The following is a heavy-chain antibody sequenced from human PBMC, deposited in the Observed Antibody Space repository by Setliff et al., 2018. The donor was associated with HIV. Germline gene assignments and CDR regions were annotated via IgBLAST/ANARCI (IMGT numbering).Heavy chain of an antibody. CDR1: GGSISGGGYY. CDR3: ARQREVYGTVYYYYMDV. Sequence: PSETLSLTCTVSGGSISGGGYYWSWIRQHPGKGLEWIGYISNIGSTYYNPSLKSRVTISVDTSKNQFSLKLSSVTAADTAVYYCARQREVYGTVYYYYMDVWGKGTTVTVSS. J-gene: IGHJ6*03. CDR2: ISNIGST. D-gene: IGHD4-17*01. V-gene: IGHV4-31*03.